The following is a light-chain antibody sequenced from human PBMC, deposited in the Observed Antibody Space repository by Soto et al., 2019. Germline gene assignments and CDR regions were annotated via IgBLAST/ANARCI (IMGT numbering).Light chain of an antibody. J-gene: IGKJ5*01. Sequence: IHMTHSPSSLSASVGDIVTIIYRASQSVNTYLHWYQQKAGQAPKLLIYAASSLQSGVPSRFSGSGSGTDFTLTISSLQPEDFATYYCQQANSFPRTVGQGTRLEIK. CDR3: QQANSFPRT. CDR1: QSVNTY. V-gene: IGKV1-39*01. CDR2: AAS.